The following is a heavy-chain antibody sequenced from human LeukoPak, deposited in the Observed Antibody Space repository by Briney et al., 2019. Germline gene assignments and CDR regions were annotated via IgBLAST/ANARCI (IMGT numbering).Heavy chain of an antibody. CDR3: SGRSDSHSIY. CDR1: GFTFSNFW. V-gene: IGHV3-7*01. Sequence: GGSLRLSCAGSGFTFSNFWMSWVRQTPGKGLEWLANIKPDGTDKVYIDSVKGRFTISRDNAKNSVYLQLNSLRVEDTGVYYCSGRSDSHSIYWGQGTLVTVSS. CDR2: IKPDGTDK. J-gene: IGHJ4*02. D-gene: IGHD4-11*01.